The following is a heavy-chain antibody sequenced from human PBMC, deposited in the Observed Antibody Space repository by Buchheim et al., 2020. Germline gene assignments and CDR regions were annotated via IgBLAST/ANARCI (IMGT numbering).Heavy chain of an antibody. CDR3: ARGATGDYYHYYGMDV. V-gene: IGHV3-30-3*01. J-gene: IGHJ6*02. CDR2: ISYDGSNK. Sequence: QVQLVESGGGVVQPGRSLRFSCAASGFTFSSYAMHWVRQAPGKGLEWVAVISYDGSNKYYADSVKGRFTISRDNSQNTLYLQMNSLRAEDTAVYYCARGATGDYYHYYGMDVWGQGTT. CDR1: GFTFSSYA. D-gene: IGHD2-15*01.